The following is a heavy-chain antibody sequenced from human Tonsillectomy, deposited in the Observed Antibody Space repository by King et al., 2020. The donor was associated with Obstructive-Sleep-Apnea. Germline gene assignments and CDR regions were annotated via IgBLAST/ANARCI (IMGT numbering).Heavy chain of an antibody. CDR1: VGSISSSSYY. D-gene: IGHD4-11*01. CDR2: IYYTGST. Sequence: QLQESGPGLVKPSETLSLTCTVSVGSISSSSYYWGWIRQTPGKGLEWIGSIYYTGSTYYNPSLKSRVIISVDTSKKHFSLKLSSLTAADTAVYYCAGATGMTTVIGDWFDPWGQGTLVTVSS. CDR3: AGATGMTTVIGDWFDP. V-gene: IGHV4-39*07. J-gene: IGHJ5*02.